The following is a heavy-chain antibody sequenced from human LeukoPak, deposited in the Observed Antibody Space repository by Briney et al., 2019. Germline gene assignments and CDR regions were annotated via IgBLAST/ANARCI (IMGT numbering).Heavy chain of an antibody. D-gene: IGHD4-23*01. CDR1: GFTFSSYA. CDR2: IDNSGFTT. J-gene: IGHJ4*02. CDR3: AKIDVVTANFDY. Sequence: GGSLRLSCAASGFTFSSYAMSWVRQAPGKGLEWVSAIDNSGFTTYYADSVKGRFTISRDNSKNTLYLQMNSLRAEDTAVYYCAKIDVVTANFDYWGQGSLVTVSS. V-gene: IGHV3-23*01.